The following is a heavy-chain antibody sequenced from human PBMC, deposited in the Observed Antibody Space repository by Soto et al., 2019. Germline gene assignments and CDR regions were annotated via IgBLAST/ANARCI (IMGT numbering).Heavy chain of an antibody. J-gene: IGHJ4*02. CDR3: ATSEDYGDYSFDY. D-gene: IGHD4-17*01. CDR2: IYYSGST. Sequence: SETLSLTCTVSGGSISSYYWSWIRQPPGKGLEWIGYIYYSGSTNYNPSLKSRVTISVDTSKNQFSLKLSSVTAADTAVYYCATSEDYGDYSFDYWGQGTLVTVSS. V-gene: IGHV4-59*08. CDR1: GGSISSYY.